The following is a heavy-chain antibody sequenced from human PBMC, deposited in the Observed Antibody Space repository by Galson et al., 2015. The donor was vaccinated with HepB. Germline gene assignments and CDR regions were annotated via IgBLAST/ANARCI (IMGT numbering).Heavy chain of an antibody. V-gene: IGHV1-69*13. CDR1: GGTFSSYA. J-gene: IGHJ4*02. D-gene: IGHD2-15*01. CDR3: ARLQDDPPFDY. CDR2: IIPIFGTA. Sequence: SVKVSCKASGGTFSSYAISWVRQAPGQGLEWMGGIIPIFGTANYEQKFQGRVPITADESTSTAYMELSSLRSEDTAVYYFARLQDDPPFDYWGQGTLVTVSS.